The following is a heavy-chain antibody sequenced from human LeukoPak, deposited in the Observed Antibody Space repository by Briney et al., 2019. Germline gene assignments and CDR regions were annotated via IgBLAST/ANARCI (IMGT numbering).Heavy chain of an antibody. J-gene: IGHJ2*01. CDR3: ARGEWELLSHYWYFDL. CDR2: IYHSGST. V-gene: IGHV4-4*02. D-gene: IGHD1-26*01. Sequence: PSETLSLTCAVSGGSISSSNWWSWVRQPPGKGLEWIGEIYHSGSTNYNPSLKSRVTISVDKSKNQFSLKLSSVTAADTAVYYCARGEWELLSHYWYFDLWGRGTLVTVSS. CDR1: GGSISSSNW.